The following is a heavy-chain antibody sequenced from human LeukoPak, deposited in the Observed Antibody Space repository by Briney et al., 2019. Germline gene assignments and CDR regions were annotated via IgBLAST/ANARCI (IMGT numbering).Heavy chain of an antibody. CDR1: GFTFSSYS. J-gene: IGHJ4*02. D-gene: IGHD3-22*01. V-gene: IGHV3-21*01. CDR3: ARTTYYDSSGYYCFDY. Sequence: GGSLRLSCAASGFTFSSYSMNWVRQAPGKGLEWVSSISSSSSYIYYADSVKGRFTISRDNAKNSLYLQMNSLRAEDTAVYYCARTTYYDSSGYYCFDYWGQGTLVTVSS. CDR2: ISSSSSYI.